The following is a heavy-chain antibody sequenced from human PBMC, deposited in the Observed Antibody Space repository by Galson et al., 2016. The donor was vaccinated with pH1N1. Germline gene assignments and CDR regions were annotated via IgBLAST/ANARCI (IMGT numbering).Heavy chain of an antibody. D-gene: IGHD2-21*02. CDR2: IRNKANFYST. CDR1: GFTFSNHY. V-gene: IGHV3-72*01. CDR3: VRVATAASRQKYIDY. Sequence: SLRLSCAASGFTFSNHYMDWVRQAPGKGPEWVGRIRNKANFYSTEYAASVKGRFTVSRDDSKNSLYLQMNSLKTEDTAVYYCVRVATAASRQKYIDYWGQGTQVTVSS. J-gene: IGHJ4*02.